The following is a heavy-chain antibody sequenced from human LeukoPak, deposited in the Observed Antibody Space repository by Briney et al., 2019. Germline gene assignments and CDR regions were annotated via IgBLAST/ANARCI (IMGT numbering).Heavy chain of an antibody. CDR1: GGSFSGYY. J-gene: IGHJ3*02. CDR2: IYYSGDT. V-gene: IGHV4-34*01. CDR3: AREVNYGDYGDNAFDI. Sequence: SETLSLTCAVYGGSFSGYYWSWFRQPPGKGLEWIGSIYYSGDTYSTPSLKSRVTISLDTSNNQFSLRLSSVTAADTAVYYCAREVNYGDYGDNAFDIWGQGTMVTVSS. D-gene: IGHD4-17*01.